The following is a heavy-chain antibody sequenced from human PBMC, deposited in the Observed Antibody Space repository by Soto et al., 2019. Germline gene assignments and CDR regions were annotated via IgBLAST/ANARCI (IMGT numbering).Heavy chain of an antibody. V-gene: IGHV3-11*01. J-gene: IGHJ4*02. D-gene: IGHD3-10*01. CDR3: ARNYNSYFDH. CDR2: ISSSGSTL. CDR1: GFTFSDYY. Sequence: PGESLKISCAASGFTFSDYYMSWIRQAPGKGLEWVSYISSSGSTLYQADSVKGRFTISRDNAKNSLYLEMNSLRAEDTAVYYCARNYNSYFDHWGQGTLVTVSS.